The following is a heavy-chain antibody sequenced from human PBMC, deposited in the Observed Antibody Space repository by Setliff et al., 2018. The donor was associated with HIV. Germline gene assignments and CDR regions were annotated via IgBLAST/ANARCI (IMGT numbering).Heavy chain of an antibody. V-gene: IGHV1-2*02. CDR1: GYTFTGYY. D-gene: IGHD3-10*01. CDR3: ARGGDDSGPGTWTFDY. CDR2: INPNSGGT. J-gene: IGHJ4*02. Sequence: ASVKVSCKASGYTFTGYYMHWVRQAPGQGLEWMGWINPNSGGTNYAQKFQGRVTMTRDTSISTAYMELSRLRSDDTAVYYCARGGDDSGPGTWTFDYWGQGALVTVSS.